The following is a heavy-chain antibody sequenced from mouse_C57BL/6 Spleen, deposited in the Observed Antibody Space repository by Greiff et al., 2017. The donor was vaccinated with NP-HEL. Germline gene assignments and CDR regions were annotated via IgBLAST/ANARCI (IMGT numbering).Heavy chain of an antibody. V-gene: IGHV1-80*01. CDR2: IYPGDGDT. D-gene: IGHD2-4*01. CDR1: GYAFSSYW. J-gene: IGHJ2*01. CDR3: ARYDYDPKDYFDY. Sequence: LVESGAELVKPGASVKISCKASGYAFSSYWMNWVKQRPGKGLEWIGQIYPGDGDTNYNGKFKGKATLTADKSSSTAYMQLSSLTSEDSAVYFCARYDYDPKDYFDYWGQGTTLTVSS.